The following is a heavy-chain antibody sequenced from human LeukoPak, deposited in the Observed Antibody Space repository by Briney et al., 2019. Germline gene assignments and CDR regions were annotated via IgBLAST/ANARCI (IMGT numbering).Heavy chain of an antibody. Sequence: GGSLRLSCAASGFTLSNAWVIWVRQGPGKGLEWIGRIKRKIDGGTTDYTAPVKGRFTISRDDSKNTLYLQMNSLKTEDTAVYYCTTHPQHHDGIGTSYYFDSWGQGTLVTVSS. CDR1: GFTLSNAW. J-gene: IGHJ4*02. D-gene: IGHD5-24*01. CDR3: TTHPQHHDGIGTSYYFDS. CDR2: IKRKIDGGTT. V-gene: IGHV3-15*01.